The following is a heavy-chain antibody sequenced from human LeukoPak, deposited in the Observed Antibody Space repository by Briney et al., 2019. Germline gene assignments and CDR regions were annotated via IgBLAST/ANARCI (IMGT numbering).Heavy chain of an antibody. CDR1: GGSISSGSYY. J-gene: IGHJ6*03. Sequence: PSGTLSLTCTVSGGSISSGSYYWSWIRQPAGKGLEWIGRIYTSGSTNYNPSLKSRVTISVDTSKNQFSLKLSSVTAADTAVYYCAREDVVYGSGAKSYYYYYYMDVWGKGTTVTISS. V-gene: IGHV4-61*02. CDR3: AREDVVYGSGAKSYYYYYYMDV. CDR2: IYTSGST. D-gene: IGHD3-10*01.